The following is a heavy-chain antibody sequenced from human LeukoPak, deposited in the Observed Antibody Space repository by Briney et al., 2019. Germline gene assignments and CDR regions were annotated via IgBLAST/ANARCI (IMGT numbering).Heavy chain of an antibody. CDR2: INHSGST. Sequence: SEALSLTCAVYGGSFSGYYWSWIRQPPGKGLEWIGEINHSGSTNYNPSLKSRVTISVDTSKNQFSLKLSSVTAADTAVYYCARQAPRDSSGYYLLQFGASDIWGQGTMVTVPS. CDR1: GGSFSGYY. CDR3: ARQAPRDSSGYYLLQFGASDI. V-gene: IGHV4-34*01. D-gene: IGHD3-22*01. J-gene: IGHJ3*02.